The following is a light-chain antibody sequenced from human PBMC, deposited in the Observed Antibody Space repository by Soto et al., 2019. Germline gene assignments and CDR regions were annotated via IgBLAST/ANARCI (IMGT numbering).Light chain of an antibody. CDR1: SSSIGSNH. V-gene: IGLV1-51*01. CDR2: ESN. CDR3: GTWENSLGAYV. Sequence: QSALTQPPSVSAAPGQKVTISCSGSSSSIGSNHVSWYQHLPGTAPILLIYESNQRPSEIPDRFSGSRSGTSGTLGITGLQTGDEADYYCGTWENSLGAYVFGTGTKVTVL. J-gene: IGLJ1*01.